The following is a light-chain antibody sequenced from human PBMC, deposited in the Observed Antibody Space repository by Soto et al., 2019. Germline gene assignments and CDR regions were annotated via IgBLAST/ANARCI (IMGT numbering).Light chain of an antibody. Sequence: DIQMTQSPSSLSASVGDRVTITCRASQRISSYLNWYQQKPGKAPKLLIFAASSLQSGDPSRFNGRGSGTDFTLTISSLQPEDFATYYCQQTYSSPYTFGQGTKLEIK. CDR1: QRISSY. J-gene: IGKJ2*01. CDR3: QQTYSSPYT. CDR2: AAS. V-gene: IGKV1-39*01.